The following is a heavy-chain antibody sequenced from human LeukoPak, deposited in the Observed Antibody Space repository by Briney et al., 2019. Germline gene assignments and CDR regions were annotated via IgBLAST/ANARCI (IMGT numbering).Heavy chain of an antibody. J-gene: IGHJ5*02. D-gene: IGHD2-21*01. CDR2: IYYSGST. CDR3: ARMWRNWFDP. V-gene: IGHV4-59*08. CDR1: GGSISSYY. Sequence: SETLSLTCTVPGGSISSYYWSWIRQPPGKGLEWIGYIYYSGSTNYNPSLKSRVTISVDTSKNLFSLKLSSVTAADTAVYYCARMWRNWFDPWGQGTLVTVSS.